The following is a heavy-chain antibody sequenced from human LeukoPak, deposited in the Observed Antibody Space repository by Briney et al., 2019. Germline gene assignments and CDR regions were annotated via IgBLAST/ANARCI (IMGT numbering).Heavy chain of an antibody. J-gene: IGHJ4*02. Sequence: SGPTLVNPTQTLTLTCTFSGFSLSTSGMCVSWIRQPPGKALEWLARIDWDDDKYYSTSLKTRLTISKDTSKNQVVLTMTNMDPVDTVTYYYARIRYYYDSSGYYIDYWGQGTLVTVSS. CDR1: GFSLSTSGMC. V-gene: IGHV2-70*11. CDR2: IDWDDDK. D-gene: IGHD3-22*01. CDR3: ARIRYYYDSSGYYIDY.